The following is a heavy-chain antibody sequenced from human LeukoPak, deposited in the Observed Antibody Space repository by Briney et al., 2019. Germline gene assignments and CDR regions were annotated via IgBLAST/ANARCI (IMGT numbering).Heavy chain of an antibody. CDR2: IYWDEDK. J-gene: IGHJ4*02. Sequence: SGPTLVKPTQTLTLTCTFSGFSFSTSGVGVGWIRQPPGKALEWLAVIYWDEDKRYRPSLKSRLTITKDTSKNQVVVTMTNMDPVDTATYYCARSPYYDILTGSRGTFDYWGRGILVTVSS. CDR3: ARSPYYDILTGSRGTFDY. CDR1: GFSFSTSGVG. V-gene: IGHV2-5*02. D-gene: IGHD3-9*01.